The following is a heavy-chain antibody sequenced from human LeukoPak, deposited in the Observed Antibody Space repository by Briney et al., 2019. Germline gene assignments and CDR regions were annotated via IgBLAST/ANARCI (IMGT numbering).Heavy chain of an antibody. CDR2: FSSSGGST. V-gene: IGHV3-23*01. D-gene: IGHD3-3*01. Sequence: GGPLRLSCAASGFTFSSYAIRWVRQAPGRGLEWVLAFSSSGGSTYYADSVKGRFTISRDNSKNTLYLQMNTLRAEDTAVYYCAKGYDFWSGYYNFFDYWGQGTLVTVSS. J-gene: IGHJ4*02. CDR3: AKGYDFWSGYYNFFDY. CDR1: GFTFSSYA.